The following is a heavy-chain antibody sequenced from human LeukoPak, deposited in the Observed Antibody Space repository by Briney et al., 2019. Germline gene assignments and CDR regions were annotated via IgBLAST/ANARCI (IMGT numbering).Heavy chain of an antibody. CDR2: IQREIDGGTT. D-gene: IGHD2-2*01. Sequence: GGALRVSCVAPGFTFSDAWMSWVRQGPGRGVGWVGRIQREIDGGTTDYAAPVKGRFTISRDDSKNTLYLQMNSLKIEDTAVYYCATELLSHFDYWSQGTLVTVSS. CDR3: ATELLSHFDY. J-gene: IGHJ4*02. CDR1: GFTFSDAW. V-gene: IGHV3-15*01.